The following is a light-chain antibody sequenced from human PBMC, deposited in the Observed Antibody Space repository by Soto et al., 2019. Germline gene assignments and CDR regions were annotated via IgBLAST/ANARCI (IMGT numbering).Light chain of an antibody. CDR2: AAS. CDR3: LLDYAYFWA. Sequence: AIQLTQSPSSLSASVGDRVTITCRASQGIRSALGWYQQKPGKVPKLLIYAASTLQSGVQSRFSGSGFGTDFTLTINSLQPEDFATYYCLLDYAYFWAFGQGTKVEVK. CDR1: QGIRSA. J-gene: IGKJ1*01. V-gene: IGKV1-6*01.